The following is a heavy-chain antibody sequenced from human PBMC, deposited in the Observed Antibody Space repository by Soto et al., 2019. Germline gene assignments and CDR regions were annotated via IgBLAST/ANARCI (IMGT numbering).Heavy chain of an antibody. CDR2: INAGRGKT. J-gene: IGHJ4*02. D-gene: IGHD1-1*01. V-gene: IGHV1-3*01. CDR1: GFSFTSYS. CDR3: ARWIDNGYFDY. Sequence: QGQLVQSGAEVKKPGASVKVSCGTSGFSFTSYSFHWVRQAPAQGLQWMGWINAGRGKTKYSQQFQGRVTFTWDTSANTVYMALSRLTSEDTSVFYCARWIDNGYFDYWGQGTLVTVSA.